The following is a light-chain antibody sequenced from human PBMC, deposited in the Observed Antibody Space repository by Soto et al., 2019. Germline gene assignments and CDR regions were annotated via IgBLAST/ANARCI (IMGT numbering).Light chain of an antibody. CDR1: SSDVGGYNY. CDR2: EVK. J-gene: IGLJ3*02. Sequence: QSALTQPASVSGSPEQSITISCTGTSSDVGGYNYVSWYQQHPDKAPKLMIYEVKYRPSGVSNRFSGSMSGNTASLTISGLQAEDEADYYCSSYTSSSTWVFGGGTKVTVL. CDR3: SSYTSSSTWV. V-gene: IGLV2-14*01.